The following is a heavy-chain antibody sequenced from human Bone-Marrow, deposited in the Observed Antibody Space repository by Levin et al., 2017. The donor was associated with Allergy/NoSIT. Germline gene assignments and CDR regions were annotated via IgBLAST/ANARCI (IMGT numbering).Heavy chain of an antibody. CDR1: GYNFNTYW. CDR3: AGGIYIYGPGDAGPGEDDVFNV. J-gene: IGHJ3*01. CDR2: ISPGDSDT. V-gene: IGHV5-51*01. D-gene: IGHD3-10*01. Sequence: GESLKISCKASGYNFNTYWIVWVRQMPGKGLEWMGVISPGDSDTIYRPPFHAQVTISVDKSISTAYLQFISLKASDTAIYYCAGGIYIYGPGDAGPGEDDVFNVWGQGTMVTFSS.